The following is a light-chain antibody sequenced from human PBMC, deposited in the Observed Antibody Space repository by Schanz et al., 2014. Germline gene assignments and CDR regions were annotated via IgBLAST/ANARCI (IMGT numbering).Light chain of an antibody. J-gene: IGLJ7*01. Sequence: QSALTQPASVSGSPGQSITISCTGTSSDVGGYNDVSWYQQHPGKAPKLMIYDVSKWPSGVPDRFSGSKSGNTASLTISGLQAEDEADYYCSSYTSSSTRVFGGGTQLTVL. CDR1: SSDVGGYND. V-gene: IGLV2-14*01. CDR2: DVS. CDR3: SSYTSSSTRV.